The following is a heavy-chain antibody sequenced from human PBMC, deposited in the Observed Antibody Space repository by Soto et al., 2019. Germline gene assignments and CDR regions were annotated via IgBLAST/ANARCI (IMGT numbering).Heavy chain of an antibody. V-gene: IGHV1-2*04. CDR3: ARGGYTYGYGLDY. CDR1: GYTFTAYY. J-gene: IGHJ4*02. CDR2: INPNSGDT. D-gene: IGHD5-18*01. Sequence: QVQLVQSGAEVKKLWASVKVSCKASGYTFTAYYIHWVRQAPGQGLEWVGWINPNSGDTNYAQRFQGWVTMTGDTSVSTAYMDLTRVRSDDTAVYYCARGGYTYGYGLDYWGQGTLVTVSS.